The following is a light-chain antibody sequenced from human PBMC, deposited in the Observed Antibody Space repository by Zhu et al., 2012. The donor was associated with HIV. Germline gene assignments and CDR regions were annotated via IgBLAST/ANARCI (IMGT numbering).Light chain of an antibody. V-gene: IGKV3D-20*02. Sequence: EIVLTQSPGTLSLSPGDRATLSCRASQTVYSNYLAWYQQKPGQAPRLLIYGTSSRASGIPARFSGSGSGTDFTLTISSLESEDFALYYCQQRSNWPLTFGGGTKVEIK. CDR1: QTVYSNY. CDR2: GTS. J-gene: IGKJ4*01. CDR3: QQRSNWPLT.